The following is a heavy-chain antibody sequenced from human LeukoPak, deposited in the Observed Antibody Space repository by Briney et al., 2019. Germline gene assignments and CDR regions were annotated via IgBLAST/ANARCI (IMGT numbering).Heavy chain of an antibody. CDR2: ISSSGSTI. Sequence: PGGSLRLSCAASGFTFSSYWMSWVRQAPGKGLEWVSYISSSGSTIYYADSVKGRFTISRDNAKNSLYLLMNSLRAEDTAVYYCARALRTVWGYYFDYWGQGTLVTVSS. J-gene: IGHJ4*02. D-gene: IGHD4-17*01. CDR1: GFTFSSYW. V-gene: IGHV3-48*04. CDR3: ARALRTVWGYYFDY.